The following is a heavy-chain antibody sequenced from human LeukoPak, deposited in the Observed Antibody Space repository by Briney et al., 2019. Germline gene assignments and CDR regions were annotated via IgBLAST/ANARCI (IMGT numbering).Heavy chain of an antibody. CDR1: GFTFSSNA. CDR3: AQPPWAYCSSANCHARAYFDY. J-gene: IGHJ4*02. CDR2: ISGSGGLT. V-gene: IGHV3-23*01. Sequence: GGPLRLSCAASGFTFSSNAMTWVRKPPGKGLGWVSVISGSGGLTFCAHCVKGLFTISRDNSKNILYLQMISLRAEDTAVYYCAQPPWAYCSSANCHARAYFDYWGQGTLVTVSS. D-gene: IGHD2-2*01.